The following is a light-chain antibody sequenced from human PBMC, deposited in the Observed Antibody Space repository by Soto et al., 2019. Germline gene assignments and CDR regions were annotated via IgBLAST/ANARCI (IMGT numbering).Light chain of an antibody. CDR3: QQCGSSPWT. V-gene: IGKV3-20*01. Sequence: EIVLTQSPGTLSLSPGDRATLSCRASQSVSNSYLAWYQQRPGQAPRLLIYGASSRATGVPDRFSGSGSGTDVTLTISRLEPEDFAVYYCQQCGSSPWTFGQGTKVEI. CDR1: QSVSNSY. CDR2: GAS. J-gene: IGKJ1*01.